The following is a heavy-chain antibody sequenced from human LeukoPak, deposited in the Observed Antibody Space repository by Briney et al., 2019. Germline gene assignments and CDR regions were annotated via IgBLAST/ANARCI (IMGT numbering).Heavy chain of an antibody. CDR3: ARARAGHDFWSGVYYFDY. CDR1: GYSISSGYY. V-gene: IGHV4-38-2*02. CDR2: IYHSGST. D-gene: IGHD3-3*01. J-gene: IGHJ4*02. Sequence: PSETLSLTCTVSGYSISSGYYWGWIRQPPGKGLEWIGTIYHSGSTYYNPSLKSRVTISVDTSKNQFSLKLSSVTAADTAVYYCARARAGHDFWSGVYYFDYWGQGTLVTVSS.